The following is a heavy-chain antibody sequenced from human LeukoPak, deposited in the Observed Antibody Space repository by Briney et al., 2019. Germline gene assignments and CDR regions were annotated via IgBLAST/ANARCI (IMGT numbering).Heavy chain of an antibody. CDR3: TRRKLLLR. D-gene: IGHD2-15*01. V-gene: IGHV3-49*04. Sequence: GGSLRLSCAASGFTFSNYAMSWVRQAPGKGLEWVGFIRSKAYGGTTEYAASVKGRFTISRDDSKSIAYLQMNSLKTEDTAVYYCTRRKLLLRWGQGTLVTVSS. CDR2: IRSKAYGGTT. J-gene: IGHJ4*02. CDR1: GFTFSNYA.